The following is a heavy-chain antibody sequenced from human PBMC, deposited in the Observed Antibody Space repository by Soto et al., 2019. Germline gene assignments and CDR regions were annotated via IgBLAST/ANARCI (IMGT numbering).Heavy chain of an antibody. CDR3: ARDPTPYSGSYIYYYYGMDV. V-gene: IGHV4-38-2*02. Sequence: LSLTCAVSGYSISSGYYWGWIRQPPGKGLEWIGSIYHSGSTYYNPSLKSRVTISVDTSKNQFSLKLSSVTAADTAVYYCARDPTPYSGSYIYYYYGMDVWGQGTTVTVSS. CDR2: IYHSGST. CDR1: GYSISSGYY. J-gene: IGHJ6*02. D-gene: IGHD1-26*01.